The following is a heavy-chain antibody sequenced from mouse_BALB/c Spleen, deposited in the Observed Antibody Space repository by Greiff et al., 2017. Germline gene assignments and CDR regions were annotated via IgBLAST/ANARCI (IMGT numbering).Heavy chain of an antibody. V-gene: IGHV5-17*02. Sequence: EVQLQQSGGGLVQPGGSRKLSCAASGFTFSSFGMHWVRQAPEKGLEWVAYISSGSSTIYYADTVKGRFTISRDNPKNTLFLQMTSLRSEDTAMYYCARRIYYDYDYYAMDYWGQGTSVTVSS. J-gene: IGHJ4*01. CDR3: ARRIYYDYDYYAMDY. D-gene: IGHD2-4*01. CDR1: GFTFSSFG. CDR2: ISSGSSTI.